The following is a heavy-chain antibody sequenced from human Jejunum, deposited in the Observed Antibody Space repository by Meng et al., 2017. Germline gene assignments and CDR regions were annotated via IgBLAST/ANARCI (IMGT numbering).Heavy chain of an antibody. CDR2: INTRTGGT. J-gene: IGHJ4*02. Sequence: QVEPVQSAAEVKEPWASVKVSCKASGYTFTDYYLYWVRQAPGQGLEWMGRINTRTGGTIYTQKFYGRVTMTRDTSISTAYMELSRLRSDDTAVYYCARELISYAFDYWGQGSLVTVSS. D-gene: IGHD1-26*01. V-gene: IGHV1-2*06. CDR1: GYTFTDYY. CDR3: ARELISYAFDY.